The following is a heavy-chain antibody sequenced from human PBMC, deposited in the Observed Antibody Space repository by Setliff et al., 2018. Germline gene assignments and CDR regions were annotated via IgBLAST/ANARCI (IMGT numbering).Heavy chain of an antibody. CDR2: ISGSGSST. V-gene: IGHV3-23*01. D-gene: IGHD2-2*02. CDR1: GFTVSTNY. CDR3: ARGDDTECYSSFDY. Sequence: PGGSLRLSCAASGFTVSTNYMTWVRQTPGKGLECVSSISGSGSSTYYADSVKGRFTISRDNSKNTLFLPMLSLRVEDRAVYYCARGDDTECYSSFDYWGQGALVTVSS. J-gene: IGHJ4*02.